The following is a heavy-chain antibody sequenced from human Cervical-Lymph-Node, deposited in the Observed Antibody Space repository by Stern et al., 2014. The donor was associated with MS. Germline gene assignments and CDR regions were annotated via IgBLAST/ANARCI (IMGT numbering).Heavy chain of an antibody. D-gene: IGHD3-16*01. Sequence: QVQLQQWGAGLLKPSETLSLTCAVYGGSFSGYYWSWIRQPPGKGLEWIGEINHDGSTNYNPSLKKRVTMSVEPSNNQFSLQLSPVTAADTAMYYCARDGVRGNYVWGDWGQGTLVTVSS. V-gene: IGHV4-34*01. CDR3: ARDGVRGNYVWGD. CDR1: GGSFSGYY. CDR2: INHDGST. J-gene: IGHJ4*02.